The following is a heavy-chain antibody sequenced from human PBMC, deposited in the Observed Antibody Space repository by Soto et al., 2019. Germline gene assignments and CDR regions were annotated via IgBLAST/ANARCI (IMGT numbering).Heavy chain of an antibody. J-gene: IGHJ6*02. CDR2: IRSSGEST. V-gene: IGHV3-23*01. CDR3: AKGGRRVLIPMDV. D-gene: IGHD2-8*01. Sequence: QLLESGGGLVQTGGSLRLSCTASGFTFSNYAMSWVRQAPGKGLEWVSGIRSSGESTYYTDSVKGRLTISRDNSKNMLYLQINSLRAEDTAVYYCAKGGRRVLIPMDVWGQGTTVTVSS. CDR1: GFTFSNYA.